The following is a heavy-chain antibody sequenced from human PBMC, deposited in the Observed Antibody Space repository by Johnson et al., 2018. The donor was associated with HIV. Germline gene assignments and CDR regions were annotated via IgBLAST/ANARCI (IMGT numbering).Heavy chain of an antibody. CDR1: GITVSSNY. Sequence: VQLVESGGGLVQPGGSLRLSCAASGITVSSNYMTWVRQAPGQGLEWVSVISSGADTWYAGSVTGRFTIPSDNSKNTLYLQMNSLRAEDTAVYYCARGCRDGYTCDAFDIWGQGTLVTVSS. D-gene: IGHD5-24*01. J-gene: IGHJ3*02. CDR3: ARGCRDGYTCDAFDI. V-gene: IGHV3-66*01. CDR2: ISSGADT.